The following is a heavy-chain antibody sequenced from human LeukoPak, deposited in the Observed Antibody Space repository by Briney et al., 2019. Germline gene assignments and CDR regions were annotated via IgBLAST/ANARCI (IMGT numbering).Heavy chain of an antibody. D-gene: IGHD3-22*01. J-gene: IGHJ6*02. CDR3: GRALGYYTYYYYYGMDV. Sequence: KSSETLSLTCAVYGGSFSGYYWSWIRQPPGKGLEWIGEINHSGSTNYNPSLKSRVTISVDTSKNQFSLKLSSVTAADTAVYYCGRALGYYTYYYYYGMDVWGQGTTVTVSS. V-gene: IGHV4-34*01. CDR1: GGSFSGYY. CDR2: INHSGST.